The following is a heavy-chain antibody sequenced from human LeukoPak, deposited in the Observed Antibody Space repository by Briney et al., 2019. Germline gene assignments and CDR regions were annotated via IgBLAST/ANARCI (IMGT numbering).Heavy chain of an antibody. D-gene: IGHD5-12*01. V-gene: IGHV3-21*01. J-gene: IGHJ3*02. CDR2: ISTSSSYI. CDR1: GFTFSSYS. Sequence: GGSLRFSCAASGFTFSSYSMNWVRQAPGKGLEWVSFISTSSSYIYYADSVKGRFTISRDNAKNSLYLQMNSLRAEDTAVYYCARDPLDISRWANASDIWGQGTTVIVSS. CDR3: ARDPLDISRWANASDI.